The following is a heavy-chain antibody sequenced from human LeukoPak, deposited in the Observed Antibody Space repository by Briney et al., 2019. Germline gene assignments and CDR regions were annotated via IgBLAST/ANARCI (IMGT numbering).Heavy chain of an antibody. CDR1: GFTFSSYA. CDR2: ISGSGGST. Sequence: GGSLRLSCAASGFTFSSYAMSWVRRAPGKGLEWVSAISGSGGSTYYADSVKGRFTISRDNSKNTLYLQMNSLRAEDTAVYYCAKDRGIYYYDSSGYSGAFDIWGQGTMVTVSS. D-gene: IGHD3-22*01. J-gene: IGHJ3*02. V-gene: IGHV3-23*01. CDR3: AKDRGIYYYDSSGYSGAFDI.